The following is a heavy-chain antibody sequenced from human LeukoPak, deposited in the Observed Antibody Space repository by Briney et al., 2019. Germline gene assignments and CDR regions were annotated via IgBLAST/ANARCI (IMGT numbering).Heavy chain of an antibody. J-gene: IGHJ4*02. Sequence: PGGSLRLSCAASGFTFRSYWMHWVRQAPGKGLVWVSRINSDGSSTSYADSVKGRFTISRDNAKNTLYLQMNSLRAEDTAVYYCAKEAVAGKRFDYWGQGTLVTVSS. CDR2: INSDGSST. CDR3: AKEAVAGKRFDY. D-gene: IGHD6-19*01. CDR1: GFTFRSYW. V-gene: IGHV3-74*01.